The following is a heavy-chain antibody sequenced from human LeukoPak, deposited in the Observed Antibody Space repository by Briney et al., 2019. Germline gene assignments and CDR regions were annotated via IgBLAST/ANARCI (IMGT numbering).Heavy chain of an antibody. CDR1: EFTFSSYA. CDR3: AKTRRSGWYWGFDY. Sequence: GGSLRLSCAASEFTFSSYAMSWVRQASGKGLEWVSAISGSGGSTYYADSVKGRFTISRDNSKNTLYLQMNSLRAEDTAVYYCAKTRRSGWYWGFDYWGQGTLVTVSS. J-gene: IGHJ4*02. V-gene: IGHV3-23*01. D-gene: IGHD6-19*01. CDR2: ISGSGGST.